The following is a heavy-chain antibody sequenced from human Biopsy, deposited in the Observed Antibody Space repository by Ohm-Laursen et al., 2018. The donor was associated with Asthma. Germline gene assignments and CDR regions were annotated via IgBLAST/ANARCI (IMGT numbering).Heavy chain of an antibody. V-gene: IGHV1-69*13. CDR3: ARCQVGYSSGWSLLLKKIYYSGMDV. Sequence: ASVKVSCKAPGGTFSNFAIGWVRQARGQGLEWLGGIMTVFGTTNYAQKFQGRATITADESTSTAYMEVTSLRSEETAIYYCARCQVGYSSGWSLLLKKIYYSGMDVWGQGTAVTVSS. CDR2: IMTVFGTT. CDR1: GGTFSNFA. J-gene: IGHJ6*02. D-gene: IGHD6-19*01.